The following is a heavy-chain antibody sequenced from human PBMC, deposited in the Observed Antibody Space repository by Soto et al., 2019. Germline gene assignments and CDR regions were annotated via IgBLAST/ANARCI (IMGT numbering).Heavy chain of an antibody. CDR1: GGSFSGYY. CDR2: INHSGST. CDR3: ASYIPSSYVDY. D-gene: IGHD2-21*01. J-gene: IGHJ4*02. Sequence: QVQLQQWGAGLLKPSETLSLTCAVYGGSFSGYYWSWIRQPPGKGLEWIGEINHSGSTNYNPSLKSRVTISVDTSKDQFSLKLSSVTAADTAVYYCASYIPSSYVDYWGQGTLVTVSS. V-gene: IGHV4-34*01.